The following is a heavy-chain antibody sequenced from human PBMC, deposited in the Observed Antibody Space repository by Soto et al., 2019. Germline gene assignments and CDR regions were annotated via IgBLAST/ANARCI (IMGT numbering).Heavy chain of an antibody. CDR3: TTVEHYETPGFPDLHYHGMDV. J-gene: IGHJ6*02. CDR2: IKSKTDSGTR. V-gene: IGHV3-15*01. D-gene: IGHD3-22*01. CDR1: GLRFTNAC. Sequence: XVGLRLPCADCGLRFTNACKTWVRQDPGKGLEWVGRIKSKTDSGTRDYAAPVKGRFTISRDDSKNTLYLQMNNLKTEDTGLYYCTTVEHYETPGFPDLHYHGMDVCGQRTTVTFSS.